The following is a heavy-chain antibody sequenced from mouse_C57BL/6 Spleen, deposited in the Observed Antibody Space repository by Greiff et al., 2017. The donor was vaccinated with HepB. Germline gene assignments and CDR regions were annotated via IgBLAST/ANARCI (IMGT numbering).Heavy chain of an antibody. CDR3: AYTPRSSYGSHFDY. Sequence: QVPLQQPGTELVKPGASVKLSCKASGYTFTSYWMHWVQQSPGQGLEWIGNINPSNGGTNSNEKFKSKATLTVDKSSSTAYMQLSRLTSKDSAVYYCAYTPRSSYGSHFDYWGQGTTLTVSS. D-gene: IGHD1-1*01. V-gene: IGHV1-53*01. J-gene: IGHJ2*01. CDR2: INPSNGGT. CDR1: GYTFTSYW.